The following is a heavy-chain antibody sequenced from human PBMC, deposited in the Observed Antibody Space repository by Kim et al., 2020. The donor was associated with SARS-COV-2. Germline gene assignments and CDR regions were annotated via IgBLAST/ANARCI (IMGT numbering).Heavy chain of an antibody. CDR2: FDPEDGET. CDR1: GYTLTELS. V-gene: IGHV1-24*01. J-gene: IGHJ4*02. CDR3: ATLDSSGYYKEYYFDY. Sequence: ASVKVSCKVSGYTLTELSMHWVRQAPGKGLEWMGGFDPEDGETIYAQKFQVRVTMTEDTSTDTAYMELSSLRSEDTAVYYCATLDSSGYYKEYYFDYWGQGTLVTVSS. D-gene: IGHD3-22*01.